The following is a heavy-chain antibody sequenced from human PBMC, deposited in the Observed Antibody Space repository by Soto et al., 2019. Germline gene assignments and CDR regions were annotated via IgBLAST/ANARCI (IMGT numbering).Heavy chain of an antibody. Sequence: SETLSLTCAVSGGSFSGYYWSWIRQPPGTGLEWIGEINHSGSTNYNPSPKSRVTISVDMSKTQFSLTLSSVTAADTALYYCAGGGRQQVVPTPISYEIDYWGQGTLVTVSS. CDR2: INHSGST. CDR1: GGSFSGYY. D-gene: IGHD6-13*01. V-gene: IGHV4-34*01. CDR3: AGGGRQQVVPTPISYEIDY. J-gene: IGHJ4*02.